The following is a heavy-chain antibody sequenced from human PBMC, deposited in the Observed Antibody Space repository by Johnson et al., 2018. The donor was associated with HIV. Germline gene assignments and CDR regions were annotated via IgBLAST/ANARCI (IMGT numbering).Heavy chain of an antibody. CDR1: GFSFSDYY. V-gene: IGHV3-11*04. J-gene: IGHJ3*02. CDR2: ISGSGGTI. CDR3: AKDRWELFWGGGEASHDAFDI. Sequence: MQLVESGGGLVKPGGSLRLSCTASGFSFSDYYMSWIRQAPGKGLEWVSYISGSGGTIYNADSVKGRFTISRDNAKNSLYLQMNSLRAEDTAVYYCAKDRWELFWGGGEASHDAFDIWGQGTMVTVSS. D-gene: IGHD1-26*01.